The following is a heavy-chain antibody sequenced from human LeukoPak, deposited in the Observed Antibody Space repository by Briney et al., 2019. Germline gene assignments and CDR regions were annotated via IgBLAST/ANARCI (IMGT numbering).Heavy chain of an antibody. CDR1: GGSISDYY. V-gene: IGHV4-30-2*01. D-gene: IGHD3-3*01. CDR3: ARGHYDFWSGYYAPFDY. J-gene: IGHJ4*02. CDR2: VYHSGST. Sequence: SETLSLTCAFYGGSISDYYWSWIRQPPGKGLEWIGYVYHSGSTYYNPSLKSRVTISVDRSKNQFSLKLSSVTAADTAVYYCARGHYDFWSGYYAPFDYWGQGTLVTVSS.